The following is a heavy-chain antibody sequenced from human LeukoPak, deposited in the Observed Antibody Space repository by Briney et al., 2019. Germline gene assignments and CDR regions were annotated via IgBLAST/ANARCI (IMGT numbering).Heavy chain of an antibody. CDR3: ARIGAGSSRDY. V-gene: IGHV3-21*01. D-gene: IGHD6-13*01. CDR1: GITFTSAW. CDR2: IVGSSST. J-gene: IGHJ4*02. Sequence: GGSLRLSCAASGITFTSAWMMWVRQAPGKGLEWVSSIVGSSSTYYADSLKGRFTISRDNAKNSLYLQMNSLRAEDTAVYYCARIGAGSSRDYWGQGTLVTVSS.